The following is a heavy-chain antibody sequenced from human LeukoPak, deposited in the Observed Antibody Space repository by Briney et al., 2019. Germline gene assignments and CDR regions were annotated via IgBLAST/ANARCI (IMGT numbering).Heavy chain of an antibody. D-gene: IGHD6-13*01. CDR2: IYYSGST. V-gene: IGHV4-59*01. J-gene: IGHJ4*02. CDR1: GGSISSYY. CDR3: AGGYSSSWYYFDY. Sequence: SETLSLTCTVSGGSISSYYWSWIRQPPGKGLKWIGYIYYSGSTNYNPSLKSRVTISVDTSKNQFSLKLSPVTAADTAVYYCAGGYSSSWYYFDYWGQGTLVTVSS.